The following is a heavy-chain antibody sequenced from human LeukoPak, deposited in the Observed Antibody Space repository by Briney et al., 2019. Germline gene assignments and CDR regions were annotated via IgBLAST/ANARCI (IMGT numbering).Heavy chain of an antibody. V-gene: IGHV4-4*07. CDR1: GGSISSYY. CDR3: ARLGDSSGNSAFDI. J-gene: IGHJ3*02. D-gene: IGHD3-22*01. CDR2: IYTSGST. Sequence: PSDTLSLTCTVSGGSISSYYWSWIRQPAGKGVEGIRRIYTSGSTNYNPSLKSRVTISVDKSKNQFSLKLSSVTAADTAVYYCARLGDSSGNSAFDIWGQGTMVTVSS.